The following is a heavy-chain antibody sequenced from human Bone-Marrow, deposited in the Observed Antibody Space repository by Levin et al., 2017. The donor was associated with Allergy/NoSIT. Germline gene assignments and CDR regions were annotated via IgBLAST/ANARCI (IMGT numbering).Heavy chain of an antibody. CDR2: IKLDGSEK. J-gene: IGHJ6*01. CDR1: GFTFSSFW. CDR3: ARRIVGATGHDSYYYYGLDV. Sequence: ESLKISCEASGFTFSSFWMTWVRQSPEKGLEWVAEIKLDGSEKYYVDSVKGRFTISRDNDKKSLYLQMNSLRVEDAGVYFCARRIVGATGHDSYYYYGLDVWGQGTPVIVSS. D-gene: IGHD1-26*01. V-gene: IGHV3-7*01.